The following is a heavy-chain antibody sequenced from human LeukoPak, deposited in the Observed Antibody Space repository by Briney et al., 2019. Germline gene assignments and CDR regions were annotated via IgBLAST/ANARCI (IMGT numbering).Heavy chain of an antibody. CDR1: GFTLSTYW. V-gene: IGHV3-7*01. J-gene: IGHJ4*02. Sequence: GGSLRLSCAASGFTLSTYWMHWVRQAPGKGLEWVANIKQDGSEKYYVDSVKGRFTISRDNAKNSLYLQMNSLRAEDTAVYYCARDLYGSGSFDYWGQGTLVTVSS. D-gene: IGHD3-10*01. CDR2: IKQDGSEK. CDR3: ARDLYGSGSFDY.